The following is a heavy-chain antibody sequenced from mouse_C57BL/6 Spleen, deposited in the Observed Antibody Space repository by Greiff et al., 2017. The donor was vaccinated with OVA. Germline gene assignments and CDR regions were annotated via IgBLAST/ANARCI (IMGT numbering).Heavy chain of an antibody. Sequence: VQVVESGAELARPGASVKLSCKASGYTFTSYGISWVKQRTGQGLEWIGEIYPRSGNTYYNEKFKGKATLTAGKSSSTAYMELRSLTSEDSAVYFCARSGRFDYWGQGTTLTVSS. J-gene: IGHJ2*01. CDR3: ARSGRFDY. CDR2: IYPRSGNT. V-gene: IGHV1-81*01. CDR1: GYTFTSYG.